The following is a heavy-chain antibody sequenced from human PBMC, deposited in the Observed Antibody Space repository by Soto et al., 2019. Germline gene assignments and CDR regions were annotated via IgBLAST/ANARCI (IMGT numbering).Heavy chain of an antibody. V-gene: IGHV3-23*01. D-gene: IGHD1-1*01. CDR3: ARLMGYAPDY. CDR1: KFSFREYI. J-gene: IGHJ4*02. CDR2: ISGSSGTT. Sequence: GGSLRLSCAASKFSFREYIMSWVRQTPGKGLEWVSGISGSSGTTYYADSVKGRFIISRDNSKRTLYLQMNSLRAEDTAVYYCARLMGYAPDYWGQGTLVTVSS.